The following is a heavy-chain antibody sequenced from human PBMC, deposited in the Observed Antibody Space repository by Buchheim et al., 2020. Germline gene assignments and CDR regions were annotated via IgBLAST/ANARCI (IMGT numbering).Heavy chain of an antibody. CDR1: GFTFSVAW. D-gene: IGHD3-22*01. J-gene: IGHJ4*02. Sequence: EEQLVESGGGLVKPGGSLRLSCAASGFTFSVAWMSWVRQAPGKGLEWLGRIKSNTDGGTTDYAAPVKGRFTIPRDDSTNTLYLQMNSLEIEDTAVYYCSTYRFHYDTSGSDYWGQGTL. CDR2: IKSNTDGGTT. CDR3: STYRFHYDTSGSDY. V-gene: IGHV3-15*01.